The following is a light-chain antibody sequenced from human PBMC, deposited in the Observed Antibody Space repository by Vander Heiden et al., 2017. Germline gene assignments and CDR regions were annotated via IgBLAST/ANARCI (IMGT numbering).Light chain of an antibody. CDR1: QSISTW. V-gene: IGKV1-5*03. CDR2: KAS. Sequence: DIEMPQSPSTLSVSVGDRVNITCRASQSISTWLAWYQQKPGKPPKLLIYKASSLQSGVPSTFSGSGSGTEFSLTISSLQPDDFATYYCQQYNTAPYTFGQGTNLQIK. CDR3: QQYNTAPYT. J-gene: IGKJ2*01.